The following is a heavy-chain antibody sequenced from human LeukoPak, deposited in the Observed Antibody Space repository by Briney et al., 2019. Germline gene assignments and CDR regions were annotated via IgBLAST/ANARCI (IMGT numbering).Heavy chain of an antibody. CDR3: ARDYAGSPDY. Sequence: GGSLRLSCAASGFTFSTYWIAWVRQGPGKGLVWVSLINGDGNTTTYADSVKGRFTVSRDNAKNTAHLQMNRLRAEDTAVYYCARDYAGSPDYWGQGTLVTVSS. J-gene: IGHJ4*02. V-gene: IGHV3-74*01. D-gene: IGHD3-10*01. CDR2: INGDGNTT. CDR1: GFTFSTYW.